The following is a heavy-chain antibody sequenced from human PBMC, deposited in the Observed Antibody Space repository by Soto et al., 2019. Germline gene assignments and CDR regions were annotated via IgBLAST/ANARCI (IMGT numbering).Heavy chain of an antibody. CDR1: GGSFSGYY. J-gene: IGHJ4*02. CDR2: INHSGST. V-gene: IGHV4-34*01. D-gene: IGHD3-10*01. Sequence: NPSETLSLTCAVYGGSFSGYYWSWIRQPPGKGLEWIGEINHSGSTNYNPSLKSRVTISVDTSKNQFSLKLSSVTAADTAVYYCARAHGYYGSGSYSPFFDYWGQGTLVTVSS. CDR3: ARAHGYYGSGSYSPFFDY.